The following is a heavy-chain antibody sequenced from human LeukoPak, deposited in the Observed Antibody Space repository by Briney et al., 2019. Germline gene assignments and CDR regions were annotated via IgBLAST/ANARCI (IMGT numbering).Heavy chain of an antibody. CDR2: INHSGST. V-gene: IGHV4-34*01. CDR3: ARRYYYYYMDV. J-gene: IGHJ6*03. CDR1: GVTFSGYY. Sequence: PSETLSLTCAVYGVTFSGYYWSWIRQPPGKGLEWIGEINHSGSTNYNPSLKSRVTISVDTSKNQFSLKLSSVTAADTAVYYCARRYYYYYMDVWGKGTTVTISS.